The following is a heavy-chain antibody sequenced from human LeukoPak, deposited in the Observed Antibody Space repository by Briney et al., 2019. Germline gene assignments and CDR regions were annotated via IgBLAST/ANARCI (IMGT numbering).Heavy chain of an antibody. CDR3: ARVYDFWSGYFSY. D-gene: IGHD3-3*01. V-gene: IGHV3-30-3*01. CDR1: GFTFSDYY. Sequence: GGSLRLSCAASGFTFSDYYMIWIRQAPGKGLEWVAVISYDGSNKYYADSVKGRFTISRDNSKNTLYLQMNSLRAEDTAVYYCARVYDFWSGYFSYWGQGTLVTVSS. J-gene: IGHJ4*02. CDR2: ISYDGSNK.